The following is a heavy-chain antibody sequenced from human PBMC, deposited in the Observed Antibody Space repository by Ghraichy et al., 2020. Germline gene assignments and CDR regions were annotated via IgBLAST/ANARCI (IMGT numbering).Heavy chain of an antibody. J-gene: IGHJ6*02. CDR2: IHSSGNT. Sequence: SETLSLTCTVSGGSISGYYWSWIRQPPGKGLVWIAFIHSSGNTNSSPSFMGRVTISLDRSKNQVSLRLTSVTAADAATYYCATTTIASRPHYYGTDVWGQGTTVTVSS. CDR1: GGSISGYY. D-gene: IGHD6-6*01. CDR3: ATTTIASRPHYYGTDV. V-gene: IGHV4-59*01.